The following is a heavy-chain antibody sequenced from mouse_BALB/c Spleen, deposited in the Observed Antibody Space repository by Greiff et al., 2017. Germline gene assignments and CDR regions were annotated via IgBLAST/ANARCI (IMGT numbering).Heavy chain of an antibody. V-gene: IGHV10-1*02. CDR2: IRSKSNNYAT. CDR1: GFTFNTYA. J-gene: IGHJ4*01. CDR3: VRDYGSKNYYAMDY. Sequence: DVKLVESGGGLVQPKGSLKLSCAASGFTFNTYAMNWVRQAPGKGLEWVARIRSKSNNYATYYADSVKDRFTISRDDSQSMLYLQMNNLKTEDTAMYYCVRDYGSKNYYAMDYWGQGTSVTVSS. D-gene: IGHD1-1*01.